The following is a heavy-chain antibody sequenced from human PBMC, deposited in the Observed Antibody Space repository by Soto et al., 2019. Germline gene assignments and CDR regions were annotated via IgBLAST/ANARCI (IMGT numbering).Heavy chain of an antibody. CDR3: ARGGLHLGEQVENWFDP. J-gene: IGHJ5*02. V-gene: IGHV4-39*01. CDR1: GGSISSSSYY. Sequence: QLQLQESGPGLVKPSETLSLTCTVSGGSISSSSYYWGWIRQPPGKGLEWIGSIYYSGSTYYNPSLKSRVTISVDTSKNQFSLKLSSVTAADTAVYYCARGGLHLGEQVENWFDPWGQGTLVTVSS. D-gene: IGHD3-16*01. CDR2: IYYSGST.